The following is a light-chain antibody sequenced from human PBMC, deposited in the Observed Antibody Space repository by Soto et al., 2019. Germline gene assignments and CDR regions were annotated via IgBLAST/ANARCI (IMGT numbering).Light chain of an antibody. CDR2: KAS. J-gene: IGKJ1*01. Sequence: DIHFGRAASTLCVSLGRRVTSGWRASQTISSWLAWYQQKPGKAPKLLIYKASTLKSGVPSRFSGSGSGTEFTLTISSLQPDDFATYYCQHYNSYSEAFGQGTKVDI. CDR3: QHYNSYSEA. CDR1: QTISSW. V-gene: IGKV1-5*03.